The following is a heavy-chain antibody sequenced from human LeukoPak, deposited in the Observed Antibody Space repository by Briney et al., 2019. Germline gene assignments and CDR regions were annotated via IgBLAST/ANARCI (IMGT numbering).Heavy chain of an antibody. Sequence: GGSLRLSCAACGFTFSNAWMSWVRQAPGKGLEWVGRIKSKTDGGTTDYAAPVKGRFTISRDDSKNTLYLQMNSLKTEDTAVYYCTTDANSCYDPCYFDLWGRGTLVTVSS. CDR1: GFTFSNAW. CDR2: IKSKTDGGTT. D-gene: IGHD5-12*01. V-gene: IGHV3-15*01. CDR3: TTDANSCYDPCYFDL. J-gene: IGHJ2*01.